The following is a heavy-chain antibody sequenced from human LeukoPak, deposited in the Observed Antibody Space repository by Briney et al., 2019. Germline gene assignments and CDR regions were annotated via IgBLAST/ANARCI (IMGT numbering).Heavy chain of an antibody. Sequence: GASVKVSCKASGGTFSSYAISWVRQAPGQGLEWMGRIIPILGIANYAQKFQGRGTITTDDSTSTAYMELSSLRSEDTAVYYCARDDPRYSSSREPYYYYYMDVWGKGTTVTVSS. D-gene: IGHD6-6*01. CDR3: ARDDPRYSSSREPYYYYYMDV. CDR1: GGTFSSYA. J-gene: IGHJ6*03. V-gene: IGHV1-69*04. CDR2: IIPILGIA.